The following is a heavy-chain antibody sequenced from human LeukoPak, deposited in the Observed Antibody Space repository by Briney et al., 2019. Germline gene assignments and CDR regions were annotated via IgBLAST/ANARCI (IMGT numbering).Heavy chain of an antibody. V-gene: IGHV3-33*06. CDR2: VWYDGIKN. J-gene: IGHJ4*02. D-gene: IGHD1-1*01. Sequence: GGSLRLSCAASGFTFSSHNMHWVRQAPGKGLEWVAVVWYDGIKNVFADSVKGRFTLSRDNSNNTLFLQMNSLRVEDTAVYYCAKDRSDTWSFDYWGQGTLVTVSP. CDR3: AKDRSDTWSFDY. CDR1: GFTFSSHN.